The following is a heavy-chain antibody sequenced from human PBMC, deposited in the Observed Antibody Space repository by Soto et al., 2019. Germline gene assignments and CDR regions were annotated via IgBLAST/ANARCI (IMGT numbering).Heavy chain of an antibody. Sequence: EVQVVESGGGLVKPGGSLRLSCAVSDFTFNNVWMNWVRQAPGKGLEWVGHIKSKTDGGATDYAAPVKGRFTISRDDSQNTQYLQMNSVKPEDTAVYYCTTGRRAYNYYGLDVWVKVITVTVSS. CDR1: DFTFNNVW. J-gene: IGHJ6*04. CDR3: TTGRRAYNYYGLDV. CDR2: IKSKTDGGAT. V-gene: IGHV3-15*07.